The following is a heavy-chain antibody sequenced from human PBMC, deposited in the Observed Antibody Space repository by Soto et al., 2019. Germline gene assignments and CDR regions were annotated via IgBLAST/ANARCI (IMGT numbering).Heavy chain of an antibody. CDR3: ARGGYYDYYYYYYMDV. CDR1: GFTFTAYE. J-gene: IGHJ6*03. Sequence: AGSLTLSCAASGFTFTAYEMHWVRQTTGKGLEWVSAINTAGDTYYPGSVKGRFTISRENAKNSLYLQMNSLKAGDTAVYYCARGGYYDYYYYYYMDVWGKGTTVTVSS. CDR2: INTAGDT. D-gene: IGHD1-26*01. V-gene: IGHV3-13*01.